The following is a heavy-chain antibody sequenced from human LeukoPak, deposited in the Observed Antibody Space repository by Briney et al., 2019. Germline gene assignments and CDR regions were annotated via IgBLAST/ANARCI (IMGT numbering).Heavy chain of an antibody. Sequence: SETLSLTCIVSGGSISSTTYYWGWIRQPPGKGLEWIGSISYSGSTYYNPSLKSRVTISADTSKNQFSLNLSSVTAADTAVYYCASGRGVAATRYWGQGTLVTVSS. CDR2: ISYSGST. V-gene: IGHV4-39*01. J-gene: IGHJ4*02. CDR1: GGSISSTTYY. D-gene: IGHD2-15*01. CDR3: ASGRGVAATRY.